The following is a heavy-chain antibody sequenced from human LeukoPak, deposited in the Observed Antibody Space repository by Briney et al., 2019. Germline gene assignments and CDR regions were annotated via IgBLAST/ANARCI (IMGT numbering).Heavy chain of an antibody. CDR2: IKPDGTTK. D-gene: IGHD6-13*01. J-gene: IGHJ4*02. CDR3: ARSIPYGTTWYGRSDY. V-gene: IGHV3-7*03. CDR1: GFPFSSYS. Sequence: GGSPRLSCAASGFPFSSYSMTWVRQAPGKGLEWVANIKPDGTTKFYVDSVKGRFTISRDNALNSLYLQMNSLRAEDTAIYYCARSIPYGTTWYGRSDYWGQGTLVTVSS.